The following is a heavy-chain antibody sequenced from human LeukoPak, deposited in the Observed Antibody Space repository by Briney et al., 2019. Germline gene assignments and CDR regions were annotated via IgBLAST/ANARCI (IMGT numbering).Heavy chain of an antibody. J-gene: IGHJ4*02. D-gene: IGHD3-10*01. CDR2: MNPKSGGT. V-gene: IGHV1-2*02. CDR1: GYTFTGYY. CDR3: ARDYYGSGSSIKH. Sequence: ASVKVSCKVSGYTFTGYYMHWIRQAPGQGLEWLGWMNPKSGGTNYAQKFQGRVTMTRDTSISTVYMELNSLSSDDTAVYYCARDYYGSGSSIKHWGQGTLVTVTS.